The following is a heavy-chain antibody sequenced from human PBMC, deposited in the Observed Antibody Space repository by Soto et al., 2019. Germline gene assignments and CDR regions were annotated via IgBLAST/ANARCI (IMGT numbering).Heavy chain of an antibody. CDR1: GFAFSSFE. CDR3: VRGPDSGYPPY. Sequence: PGGSLRLSCAASGFAFSSFEMNWVRQAPGKGLEWVSYISFSGRTRYYADSVKGRFTVSRDNAQNSLHLQMNSLRAEDTAVYYCVRGPDSGYPPYWGQGNLVTVSS. D-gene: IGHD5-12*01. CDR2: ISFSGRTR. V-gene: IGHV3-48*03. J-gene: IGHJ4*02.